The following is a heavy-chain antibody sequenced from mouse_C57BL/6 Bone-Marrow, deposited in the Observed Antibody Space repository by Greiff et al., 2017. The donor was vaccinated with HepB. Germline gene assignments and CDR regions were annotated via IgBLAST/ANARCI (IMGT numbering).Heavy chain of an antibody. J-gene: IGHJ3*01. CDR2: IDPENGDT. V-gene: IGHV14-4*01. Sequence: VHVKQSGAELVRPGASVKLSCTASGFNIKDDYMHWVKQRPEQGLEWIGWIDPENGDTEYASKFQGKATITADTSSNTAYLQLSSLTSEDTAVYYCTFYDYGFAYWGQGTLVTVSA. CDR3: TFYDYGFAY. D-gene: IGHD2-4*01. CDR1: GFNIKDDY.